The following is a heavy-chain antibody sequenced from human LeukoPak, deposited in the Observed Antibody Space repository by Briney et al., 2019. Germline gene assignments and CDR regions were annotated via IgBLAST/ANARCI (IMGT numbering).Heavy chain of an antibody. CDR2: IYTSGST. Sequence: SETLSLTCTVSGGSISSGSYYWSWIRQPAGKGLEWIGRIYTSGSTNYNPSLKSRVTISVDTSKNQFSLKLSSVTAADTAVYYCARDRGYSMINWFDPWGQGTLVTVSS. CDR1: GGSISSGSYY. D-gene: IGHD2-2*03. J-gene: IGHJ5*02. V-gene: IGHV4-61*02. CDR3: ARDRGYSMINWFDP.